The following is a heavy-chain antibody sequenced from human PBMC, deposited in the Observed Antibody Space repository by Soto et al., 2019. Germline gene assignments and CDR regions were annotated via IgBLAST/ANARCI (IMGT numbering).Heavy chain of an antibody. V-gene: IGHV3-7*05. D-gene: IGHD6-19*01. CDR1: GFTFSSYW. Sequence: EVQLVESGGGLVQPGGSLRFSCAASGFTFSSYWMSWVRQAPGKGLEWVANIKQDGSEKYYVDSVKGRFTISRDNAKNSLYLQMNSLRAEDTAVYYCASGGWYLAGFLGYWGQGTLVTVSS. J-gene: IGHJ4*02. CDR3: ASGGWYLAGFLGY. CDR2: IKQDGSEK.